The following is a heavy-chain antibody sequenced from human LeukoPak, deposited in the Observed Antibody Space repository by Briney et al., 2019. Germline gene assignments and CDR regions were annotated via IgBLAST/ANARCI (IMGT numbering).Heavy chain of an antibody. J-gene: IGHJ4*02. CDR3: ARGGAYYDILPGYYTFDY. Sequence: GGSLRLSCAASGFTFSSYGMSWVRQAPGKGLEWVANIKQDGSEKYYVDSVKGRFTISRDNAKNSLYLQMNSLRAEDTAVYYCARGGAYYDILPGYYTFDYWGQGTLVTVSS. D-gene: IGHD3-9*01. CDR2: IKQDGSEK. V-gene: IGHV3-7*01. CDR1: GFTFSSYG.